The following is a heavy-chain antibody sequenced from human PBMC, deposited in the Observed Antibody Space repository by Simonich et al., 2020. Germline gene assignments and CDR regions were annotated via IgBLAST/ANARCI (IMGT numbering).Heavy chain of an antibody. CDR3: ARELSKNGEAAAGYYFDY. CDR2: IAYNESKK. V-gene: IGHV3-30*07. Sequence: QVQLVESGGGVVQPGRSLRLSCAASGFTFSSYAMHWVRRAPGKGRGWVTVIAYNESKKYYADSVKGRFTISRDNSKNTLYLQMNSLRAEDTAVYYCARELSKNGEAAAGYYFDYWGQGTLVTVSS. D-gene: IGHD6-13*01. CDR1: GFTFSSYA. J-gene: IGHJ4*02.